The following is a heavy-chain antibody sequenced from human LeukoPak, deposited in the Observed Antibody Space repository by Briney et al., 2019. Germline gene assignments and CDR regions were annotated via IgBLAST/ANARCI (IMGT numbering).Heavy chain of an antibody. CDR2: IYYSGST. Sequence: PSETLSLTCTVSGGSISSGGYYWSWIRQHPGKGLEWIGYIYYSGSTYYNPSLKSRVTISVDTSKNQFSLKLSSVTAADTAVYYCARHDYGHYDQIKWGRGTLVTVSS. CDR3: ARHDYGHYDQIK. V-gene: IGHV4-31*03. D-gene: IGHD4-17*01. CDR1: GGSISSGGYY. J-gene: IGHJ4*02.